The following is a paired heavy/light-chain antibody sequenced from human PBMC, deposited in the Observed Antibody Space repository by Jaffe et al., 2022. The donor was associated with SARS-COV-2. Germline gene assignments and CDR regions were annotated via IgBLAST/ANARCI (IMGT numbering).Light chain of an antibody. Sequence: NFMLTQPHSVSESPGKTVTISCTGSSGSIASNYVQWYQQRPGSAPTTVIYEDNQRPSGVPDRFSGSIDSSSNSASLTISGLKTEDEADYYCQSYDSSYLWVFGGGTKLTVL. J-gene: IGLJ2*01. V-gene: IGLV6-57*02. CDR3: QSYDSSYLWV. CDR1: SGSIASNY. CDR2: EDN.
Heavy chain of an antibody. CDR1: GFTFSNAW. J-gene: IGHJ6*02. V-gene: IGHV3-15*01. Sequence: EVQLVESGGGLVKPGGSLRLSCAASGFTFSNAWMSWVRQAPGKGLEWVGRIKSKTDGGTTDYAAPVKGRFTISRDDSKNTLYLQMNSLKTEDTAVYYCTTGPVVATITTEEEHYYYGMDVWGQGTTVTVSS. CDR2: IKSKTDGGTT. CDR3: TTGPVVATITTEEEHYYYGMDV. D-gene: IGHD5-12*01.